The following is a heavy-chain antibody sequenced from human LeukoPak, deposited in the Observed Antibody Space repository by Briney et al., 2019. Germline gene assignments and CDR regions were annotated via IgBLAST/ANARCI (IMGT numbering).Heavy chain of an antibody. CDR2: IYYSGST. D-gene: IGHD3-10*01. J-gene: IGHJ4*02. CDR1: GGSISSSSYY. CDR3: ARAPRITMVRVYFDY. Sequence: SETLSLTCTVSGGSISSSSYYWGWIRQPPGKGLEWIGGIYYSGSTYYNPSLKSRVTISVDTSKNQFSLKLSSVTAADTAVYYCARAPRITMVRVYFDYWGQGTLVTVSS. V-gene: IGHV4-39*07.